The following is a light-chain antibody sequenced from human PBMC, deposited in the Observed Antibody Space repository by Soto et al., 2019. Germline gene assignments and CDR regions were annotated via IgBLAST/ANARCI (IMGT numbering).Light chain of an antibody. CDR2: DVS. V-gene: IGLV2-14*03. CDR3: SSFRSSSTSYV. J-gene: IGLJ1*01. Sequence: QSVLTQPGSVTGSPGQSITISYTGTSSDIGDSNYVSWYQQHPGKAPKLVIYDVSNRPSGVSNRFSGSKSANTASLTISGLQAEDEADYYCSSFRSSSTSYVFGTGTKVTVL. CDR1: SSDIGDSNY.